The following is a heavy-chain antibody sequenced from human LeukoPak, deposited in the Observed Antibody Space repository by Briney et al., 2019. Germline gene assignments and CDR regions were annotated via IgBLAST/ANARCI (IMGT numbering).Heavy chain of an antibody. CDR2: IYPGDSDA. V-gene: IGHV5-51*01. CDR1: GYSFTYYW. Sequence: GESLKISCKGSGYSFTYYWIGWVRQMPGKGLEWMGIIYPGDSDARYSPSFQGQVTISADKSISTAYLQWSSLKASDTAMYYWARGYGSGTYYLDYWGQGTLVTVSA. CDR3: ARGYGSGTYYLDY. D-gene: IGHD3-10*01. J-gene: IGHJ4*02.